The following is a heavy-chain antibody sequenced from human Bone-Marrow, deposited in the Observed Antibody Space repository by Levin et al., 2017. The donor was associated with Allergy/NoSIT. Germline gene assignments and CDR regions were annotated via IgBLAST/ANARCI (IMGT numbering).Heavy chain of an antibody. J-gene: IGHJ6*03. CDR1: GDSVSSTSAA. D-gene: IGHD1-1*01. V-gene: IGHV6-1*01. CDR2: TYYRSKWYN. Sequence: SQTLSLTCAISGDSVSSTSAAWNWIRQSPSRGLEWLGRTYYRSKWYNDYAVSVKSRITINPDTSKNQFSLQLNSVTPEDTAVYYCARSRGNWNYDYYYMDVWGKGTTVTVSS. CDR3: ARSRGNWNYDYYYMDV.